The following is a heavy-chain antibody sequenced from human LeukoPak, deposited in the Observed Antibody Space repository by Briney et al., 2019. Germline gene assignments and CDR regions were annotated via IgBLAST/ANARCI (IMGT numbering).Heavy chain of an antibody. D-gene: IGHD4-17*01. CDR3: AVYGDYVRRAQYYFDY. CDR1: GGTFSSYA. V-gene: IGHV1-69*13. J-gene: IGHJ4*02. Sequence: SVKVSCKASGGTFSSYAISWVRQAPGQGLEWMGGIIPIFGTANYAQKFQGRVTITADESTSTAYMELSSLRSEDTAVYYCAVYGDYVRRAQYYFDYWGQGTLDTVSS. CDR2: IIPIFGTA.